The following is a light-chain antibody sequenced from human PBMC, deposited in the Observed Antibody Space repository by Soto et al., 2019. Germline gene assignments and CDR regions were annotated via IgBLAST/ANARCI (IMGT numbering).Light chain of an antibody. CDR3: QQRTNWLFT. Sequence: LTQSPASVSLSPGERATLSCRASQTVGISLAWYQHKPGQPPRLLIYDASKRATGIPARFGGSGSGTDFTLTISSLEPEDFAVYYCQQRTNWLFTFGPGTKVDIK. J-gene: IGKJ3*01. CDR1: QTVGIS. V-gene: IGKV3-11*01. CDR2: DAS.